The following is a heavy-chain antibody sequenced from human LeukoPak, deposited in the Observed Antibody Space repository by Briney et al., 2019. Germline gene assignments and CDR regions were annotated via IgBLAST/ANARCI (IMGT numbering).Heavy chain of an antibody. J-gene: IGHJ5*02. CDR3: ARHPGDLRGYYYDRSGYEDNWFDP. D-gene: IGHD3-22*01. CDR1: RGSTSTYY. Sequence: SETLSLTCTVSRGSTSTYYWSWIRQPAGKGLEWIGRIYPSGNTNFNPSLMSRVTMSIDTSKNQFSLKLSSVTAADTAVYYCARHPGDLRGYYYDRSGYEDNWFDPWGQGTLVTVSS. CDR2: IYPSGNT. V-gene: IGHV4-4*07.